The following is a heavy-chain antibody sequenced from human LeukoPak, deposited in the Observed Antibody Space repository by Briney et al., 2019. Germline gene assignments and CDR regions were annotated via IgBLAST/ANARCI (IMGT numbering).Heavy chain of an antibody. Sequence: GGSLRLSCAASGFTVSSNYMSWVRQAPGKGLEWVSVIYSGGSTYYADSVKGRFTISRDNSKSTLYLQMNSLRAEDTAVYYCARGKYYDFWSGYPWYFDYWGQGTLVTVSS. CDR1: GFTVSSNY. J-gene: IGHJ4*02. CDR2: IYSGGST. V-gene: IGHV3-53*01. D-gene: IGHD3-3*01. CDR3: ARGKYYDFWSGYPWYFDY.